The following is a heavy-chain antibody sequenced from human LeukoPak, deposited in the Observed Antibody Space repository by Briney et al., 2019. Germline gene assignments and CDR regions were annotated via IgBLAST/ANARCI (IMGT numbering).Heavy chain of an antibody. V-gene: IGHV3-9*01. CDR2: ISWNSGSI. CDR3: AKAQEDQLLPIDY. CDR1: GFTFDDYA. J-gene: IGHJ4*02. Sequence: PGGSLRLSCAASGFTFDDYAMHWVRQAPGKGLEWVSGISWNSGSIGYADSVKGRFTISRDNAKNFLYLQMNSLRAEDTALYYCAKAQEDQLLPIDYWGQGTLVTVSS. D-gene: IGHD2-2*01.